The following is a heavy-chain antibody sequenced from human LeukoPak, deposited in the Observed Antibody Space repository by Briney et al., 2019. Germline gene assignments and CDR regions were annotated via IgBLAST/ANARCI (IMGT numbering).Heavy chain of an antibody. D-gene: IGHD1-14*01. CDR2: LMTSGYT. Sequence: PSETLSLTCTVSGASVTNYHWSWVRQPAGKGLEWIGRLMTSGYTDYNPSLKSRVTISVDKSTNQFSLRLTSVTPADTAVYYCASVEIPATGAFDYWGQGTLVTVSS. CDR1: GASVTNYH. CDR3: ASVEIPATGAFDY. J-gene: IGHJ4*02. V-gene: IGHV4-4*07.